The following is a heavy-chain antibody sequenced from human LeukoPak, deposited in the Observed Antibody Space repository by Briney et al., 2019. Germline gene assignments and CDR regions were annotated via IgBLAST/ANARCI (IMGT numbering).Heavy chain of an antibody. CDR3: ARDPVAGQGGDAFDI. J-gene: IGHJ3*02. V-gene: IGHV1-18*01. CDR1: GYTFTSYG. CDR2: ISAYNGNT. Sequence: ASVKVSCKASGYTFTSYGISWVRQAPGQGLEWMGWISAYNGNTNYAQKLQGRVTMTTDTSTSTAYMELRSLRSDDTAVYYCARDPVAGQGGDAFDIWGQGTMVTVSS. D-gene: IGHD6-19*01.